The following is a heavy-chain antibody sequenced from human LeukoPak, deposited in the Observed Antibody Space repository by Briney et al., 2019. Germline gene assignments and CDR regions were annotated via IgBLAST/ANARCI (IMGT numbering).Heavy chain of an antibody. V-gene: IGHV3-23*01. Sequence: GGSLRLSCAASGFTFSSHALSWVRQAPGKGLEWVSYISGSGGSTDYADSVEGRFTISRDNSKNTLYLQMSSPRAEDTAIYYCAKDRYGDYYFDYWGQGTLVTVSS. CDR2: ISGSGGST. D-gene: IGHD4-17*01. CDR1: GFTFSSHA. J-gene: IGHJ4*02. CDR3: AKDRYGDYYFDY.